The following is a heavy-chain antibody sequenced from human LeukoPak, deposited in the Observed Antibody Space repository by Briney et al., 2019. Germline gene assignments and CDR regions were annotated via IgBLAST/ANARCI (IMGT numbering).Heavy chain of an antibody. V-gene: IGHV4-39*02. Sequence: SETLSLTCTVSGGSISSSSYYWGWIRQPPGKGVEWIGSIYYSGSTYYNPSLKSRVTISVDTSKNQFSLKLSSVTAADTAVYYCARDQRWHYDFWSGYPYAFDIWGQGTMVTVSS. J-gene: IGHJ3*02. D-gene: IGHD3-3*01. CDR1: GGSISSSSYY. CDR2: IYYSGST. CDR3: ARDQRWHYDFWSGYPYAFDI.